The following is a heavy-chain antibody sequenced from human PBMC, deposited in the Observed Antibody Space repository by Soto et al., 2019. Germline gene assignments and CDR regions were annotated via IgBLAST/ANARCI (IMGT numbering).Heavy chain of an antibody. D-gene: IGHD1-26*01. J-gene: IGHJ6*02. CDR2: INAGNGNT. V-gene: IGHV1-3*01. CDR3: ARYRKQWEILGYYYGMDV. CDR1: GYTFTSYA. Sequence: ASVKVSCKASGYTFTSYAMHWVRQAPGQRLEWMGWINAGNGNTKYSQKFQGRVTITRDTSASTAYMELSSLRSEDTAVYYCARYRKQWEILGYYYGMDVWGQGTTVTVSS.